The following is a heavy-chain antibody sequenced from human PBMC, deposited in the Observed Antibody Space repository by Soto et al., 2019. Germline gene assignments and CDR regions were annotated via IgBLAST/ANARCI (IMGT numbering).Heavy chain of an antibody. CDR2: INPNSGNI. Sequence: ASVKVSCKASGNTFASYDINWVRQATGHGLEWMGWINPNSGNIGYAQKFQGRVTMTRDTAIRTAYMEVSRLRSDDTAVYYCARGRASGSYYLLDYWGQGTLVTVSS. V-gene: IGHV1-8*01. J-gene: IGHJ4*02. CDR1: GNTFASYD. CDR3: ARGRASGSYYLLDY. D-gene: IGHD3-10*01.